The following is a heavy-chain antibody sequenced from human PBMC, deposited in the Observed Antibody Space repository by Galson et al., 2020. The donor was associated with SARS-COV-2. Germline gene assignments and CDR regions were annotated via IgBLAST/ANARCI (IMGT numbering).Heavy chain of an antibody. CDR3: LKARRPGPYLFSTSFDS. D-gene: IGHD2-21*01. J-gene: IGHJ5*01. CDR1: GFTFESYG. V-gene: IGHV3-64*05. CDR2: ISSNGGST. Sequence: HGGSLRLSCSGSGFTFESYGIYWVRQAPGKGLESVSAISSNGGSTSYVASVAGRFTISRDNRKRTVNIQMNSLTHEDTAVYYCLKARRPGPYLFSTSFDSWGQGTLVTVSS.